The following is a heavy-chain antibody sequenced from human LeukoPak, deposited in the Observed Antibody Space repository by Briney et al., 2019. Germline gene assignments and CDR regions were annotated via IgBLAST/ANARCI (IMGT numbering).Heavy chain of an antibody. CDR3: ATMESSSLNY. J-gene: IGHJ4*02. CDR2: ISGSSGTI. V-gene: IGHV3-48*01. Sequence: GGSLRLSCAASGFTFSSSAMSWVRQVPGKGLEWVAYISGSSGTIYYADSVRGRFTISRDNAKNSLYLQMDSLRAEDTAVYFCATMESSSLNYWGQGTLVTVSS. CDR1: GFTFSSSA. D-gene: IGHD6-6*01.